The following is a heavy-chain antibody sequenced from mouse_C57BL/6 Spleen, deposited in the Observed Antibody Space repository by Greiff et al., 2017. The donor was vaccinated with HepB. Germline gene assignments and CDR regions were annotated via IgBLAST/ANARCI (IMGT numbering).Heavy chain of an antibody. Sequence: EVKLMESGAELVRPGASVKLSCTASGFNIKDDYMHWVKQRPEQGLEWIGWIDPENGDTEYASKFQGKATITADTSSNTAYLQLSSLTSEDTAVYYCTPLLAWFAYWGQGTLVTVSA. V-gene: IGHV14-4*01. CDR3: TPLLAWFAY. CDR1: GFNIKDDY. D-gene: IGHD2-10*01. CDR2: IDPENGDT. J-gene: IGHJ3*01.